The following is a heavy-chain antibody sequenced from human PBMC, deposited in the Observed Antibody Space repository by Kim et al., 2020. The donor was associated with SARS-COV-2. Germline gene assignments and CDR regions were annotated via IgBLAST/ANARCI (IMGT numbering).Heavy chain of an antibody. CDR1: GFTFSDYY. D-gene: IGHD3-16*02. CDR3: ARVGYDYVWGSYRDYYYYYGMDV. V-gene: IGHV3-11*05. J-gene: IGHJ6*02. CDR2: ISSSSSYT. Sequence: GGSLRLSCAASGFTFSDYYMSWIRQAPGKGLEWVSYISSSSSYTNYADSVKGRFTISRDNAKNSLYLQMNSLRAEDTAVYYCARVGYDYVWGSYRDYYYYYGMDVWGRKPTVTVSS.